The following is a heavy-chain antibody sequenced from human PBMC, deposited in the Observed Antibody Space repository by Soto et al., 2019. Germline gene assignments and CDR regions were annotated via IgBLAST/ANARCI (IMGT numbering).Heavy chain of an antibody. D-gene: IGHD1-26*01. J-gene: IGHJ5*02. CDR3: AKDFPPYGMLRGSGWFDP. CDR2: ISGSGSNT. V-gene: IGHV3-23*01. Sequence: EVQLLESGGGLVQPGESLRLSCAASGFIFSSYGMSWVRQAPGRGLEWVSGISGSGSNTYYADSVKDRFTISRDNSKNMLYLQVDSLRAEDTAIYYCAKDFPPYGMLRGSGWFDPWGQGTLVTVSS. CDR1: GFIFSSYG.